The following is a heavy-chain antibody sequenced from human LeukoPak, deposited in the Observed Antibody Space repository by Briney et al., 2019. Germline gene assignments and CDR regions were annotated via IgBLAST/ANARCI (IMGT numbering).Heavy chain of an antibody. V-gene: IGHV4-4*09. Sequence: SETLSLTCTVSGGSISSYYWSWIRQPPGKGLEWIGYIYTSGSTNYNPSLKSRVTISVDTSKNQFSLKLSSVTAADTAVYYCASLRADIKYYYYMDVWGKGTTVTVSS. D-gene: IGHD4-17*01. CDR3: ASLRADIKYYYYMDV. CDR1: GGSISSYY. J-gene: IGHJ6*03. CDR2: IYTSGST.